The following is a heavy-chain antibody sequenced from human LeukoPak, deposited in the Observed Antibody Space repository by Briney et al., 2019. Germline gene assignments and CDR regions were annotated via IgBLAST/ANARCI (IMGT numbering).Heavy chain of an antibody. V-gene: IGHV1-18*01. CDR2: ISAYNGNT. Sequence: GASVKVSCKASGYTLTSYAMNWVRQAPGQGLEWMGWISAYNGNTKYAQKYQGRVTMTTDTSTSTAYMELRSLISDDTAVYYCAREGLEYGSGSYYLNPWGQGTLVSVSS. CDR3: AREGLEYGSGSYYLNP. CDR1: GYTLTSYA. D-gene: IGHD3-10*01. J-gene: IGHJ5*02.